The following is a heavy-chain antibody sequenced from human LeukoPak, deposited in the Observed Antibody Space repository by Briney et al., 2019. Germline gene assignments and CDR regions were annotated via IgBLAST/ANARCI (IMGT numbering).Heavy chain of an antibody. V-gene: IGHV1-46*01. CDR3: ARGGPYHGWDY. Sequence: ASVKVSFKASGYTFSSYYMRWARQAPGQGLEWVGRIDPNDGSTIYARNLQGRVTMTSDTSTSTVYMELSSLRSEDTAVYYCARGGPYHGWDYWGQGTLVTVSS. CDR1: GYTFSSYY. D-gene: IGHD2-15*01. CDR2: IDPNDGST. J-gene: IGHJ4*02.